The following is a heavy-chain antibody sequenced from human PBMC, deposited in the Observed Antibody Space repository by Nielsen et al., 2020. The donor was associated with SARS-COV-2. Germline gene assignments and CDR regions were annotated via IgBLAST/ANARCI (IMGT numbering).Heavy chain of an antibody. D-gene: IGHD2-15*01. CDR2: ISWNSGSI. CDR1: GFTFDDYA. Sequence: GGSLRLSCAASGFTFDDYAMHWVRQAPGKGLEWVSGISWNSGSIGYANSVKGRFTISRDNSKNTLYLQMNSLRAEDTAVYYCAGSLLDYYGMDVWGQGTTVTVSS. J-gene: IGHJ6*02. CDR3: AGSLLDYYGMDV. V-gene: IGHV3-9*01.